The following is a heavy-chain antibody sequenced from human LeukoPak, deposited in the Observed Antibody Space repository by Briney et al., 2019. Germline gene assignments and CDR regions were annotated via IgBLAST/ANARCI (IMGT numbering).Heavy chain of an antibody. J-gene: IGHJ4*02. Sequence: ASVKVSCKLSGNTLRELPIQWVRQAGGKGLEWMAGFDPENAEIVYAQKFQGRVTMTEDTSTNTAYMELTSLTSDDTAVYYCXTRGSDFWSGFDFWGQGTQVTVSS. D-gene: IGHD3-3*01. CDR1: GNTLRELP. V-gene: IGHV1-24*01. CDR2: FDPENAEI. CDR3: XTRGSDFWSGFDF.